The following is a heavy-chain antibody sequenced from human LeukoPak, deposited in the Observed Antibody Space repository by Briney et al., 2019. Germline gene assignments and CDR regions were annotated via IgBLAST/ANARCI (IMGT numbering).Heavy chain of an antibody. CDR1: GFTFSRYW. J-gene: IGHJ4*02. V-gene: IGHV3-74*01. CDR3: VRDPPEREELFDY. Sequence: GGSLRLSCAASGFTFSRYWMHWVRQAPGKGLVWVSRINGDGSDTSYADSVKGRFTISRDNAKSTLFLQMNSLRAEDTAVYYCVRDPPEREELFDYWGQGTLVTVSS. D-gene: IGHD1-7*01. CDR2: INGDGSDT.